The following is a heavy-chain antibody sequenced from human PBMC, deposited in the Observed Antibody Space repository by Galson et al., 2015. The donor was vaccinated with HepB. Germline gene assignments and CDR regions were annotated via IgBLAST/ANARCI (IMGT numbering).Heavy chain of an antibody. Sequence: SGAEVKKPGESLKISCKGSGYSFTSYWIGWVRQMPGKGLEWMGIIYPGDSDTRYSPSFQGQVTISADKSINTAYLQWSSLKASDTAMYYCGRQTHQTGDGGPGYYYYYMDVWGKGTTVTVSS. V-gene: IGHV5-51*01. D-gene: IGHD7-27*01. CDR3: GRQTHQTGDGGPGYYYYYMDV. J-gene: IGHJ6*03. CDR2: IYPGDSDT. CDR1: GYSFTSYW.